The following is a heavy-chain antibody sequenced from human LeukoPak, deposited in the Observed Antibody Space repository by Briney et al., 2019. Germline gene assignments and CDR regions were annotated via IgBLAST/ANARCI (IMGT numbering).Heavy chain of an antibody. CDR3: ARSAVGTVTTFNY. CDR2: ISYDGSNK. Sequence: GGSLRLSCAASGFTFSSYAMHWVRQAPGKGLEWGAVISYDGSNKYYADSVKGRFTISRDNSKNTLYLQMNSLRAEDTAVYYCARSAVGTVTTFNYWGQGTLVTVSS. D-gene: IGHD4-11*01. CDR1: GFTFSSYA. J-gene: IGHJ4*02. V-gene: IGHV3-30*04.